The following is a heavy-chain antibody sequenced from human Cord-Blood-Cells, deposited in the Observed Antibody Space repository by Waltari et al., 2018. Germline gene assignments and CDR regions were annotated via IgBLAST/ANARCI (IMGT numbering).Heavy chain of an antibody. V-gene: IGHV5-51*03. CDR1: GYTFNTSC. D-gene: IGHD1-26*01. CDR3: ARLQAYSGSYYFDY. Sequence: ELQLVQAGAVVKQQGEALKIPCKVSGYTFNTSCTGSLRAMPGKGLEWMGIIYPGDSDTRYSPSFQGRVTISADKSISTAYLQWSSLKASDTAMYYCARLQAYSGSYYFDYWGQGTLVTVSS. J-gene: IGHJ4*02. CDR2: IYPGDSDT.